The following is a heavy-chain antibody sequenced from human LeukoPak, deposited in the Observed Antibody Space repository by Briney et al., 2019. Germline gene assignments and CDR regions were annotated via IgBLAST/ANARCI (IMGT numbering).Heavy chain of an antibody. V-gene: IGHV3-30*18. Sequence: PGGSLRLSCAASGFTFSSYGMHWVRQAPGKGLEWVAVMSYDGSNKYYADSVRGRFTISRDNSKNTLYLQMNSLRGEDTAVYYCAKSGKRHSSSWYYFDSWGQGTLVTVSA. J-gene: IGHJ4*02. CDR3: AKSGKRHSSSWYYFDS. D-gene: IGHD6-13*01. CDR1: GFTFSSYG. CDR2: MSYDGSNK.